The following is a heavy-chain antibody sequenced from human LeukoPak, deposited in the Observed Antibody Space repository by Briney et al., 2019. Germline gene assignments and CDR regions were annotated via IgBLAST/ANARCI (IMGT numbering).Heavy chain of an antibody. CDR2: ISYDGSNK. CDR1: GFTFSSYG. CDR3: ATDRPHPRNQPTNFDY. V-gene: IGHV3-30*03. Sequence: GGSLRLSCAASGFTFSSYGIHWVRQAPGKGLEWVAVISYDGSNKYYADSVKGRFTISRDNSKNTLYLQMSSLRAEDTAVYYCATDRPHPRNQPTNFDYWGQGTLVTVSS. D-gene: IGHD1-14*01. J-gene: IGHJ4*02.